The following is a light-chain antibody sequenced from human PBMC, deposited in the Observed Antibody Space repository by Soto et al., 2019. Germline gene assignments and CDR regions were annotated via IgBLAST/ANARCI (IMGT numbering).Light chain of an antibody. CDR1: SSDVATFNI. CDR3: CSYASSGTFVV. J-gene: IGLJ2*01. CDR2: EVS. V-gene: IGLV2-23*02. Sequence: QSVLTQPASVSGSPGQSITISCSGTSSDVATFNIVSWYQQHPGKAPKLMVYEVSKRPSGVSSRFSGSKSGSTASLTTSGLQAEDEAAYYCCSYASSGTFVVFGGGTKLTVL.